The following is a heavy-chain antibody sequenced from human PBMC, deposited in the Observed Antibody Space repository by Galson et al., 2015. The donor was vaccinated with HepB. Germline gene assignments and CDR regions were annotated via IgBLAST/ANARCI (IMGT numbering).Heavy chain of an antibody. CDR3: AKDLRDGFDI. D-gene: IGHD5-24*01. Sequence: SLRLSCAASGFTFSSYGMNWVRQAPGKGLEWLAVISLDGSQKYYADSVRGRITVSRDNFRNTMYLDMNSLRTEDTAVYYCAKDLRDGFDIWGQGTMVSVS. J-gene: IGHJ3*02. V-gene: IGHV3-30*18. CDR2: ISLDGSQK. CDR1: GFTFSSYG.